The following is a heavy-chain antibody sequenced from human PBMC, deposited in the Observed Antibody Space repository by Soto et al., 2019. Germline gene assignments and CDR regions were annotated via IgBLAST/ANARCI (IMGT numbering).Heavy chain of an antibody. D-gene: IGHD1-1*01. CDR1: GYTFTSDG. CDR3: ARGRYGDY. V-gene: IGHV1-18*01. CDR2: ISAHNGNT. J-gene: IGHJ4*02. Sequence: QVHLVQSGAEVKKPGASVKVSCKASGYTFTSDGITCVRQAPGQGLEWMGWISAHNGNTDYAQKLQGRVIVTRDTSTRTAYMELRSLISDDTAVYYCARGRYGDYWGQGALVTVSS.